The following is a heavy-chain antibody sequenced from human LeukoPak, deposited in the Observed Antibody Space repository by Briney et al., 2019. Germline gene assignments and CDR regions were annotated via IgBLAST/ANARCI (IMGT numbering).Heavy chain of an antibody. Sequence: GGSLRLSCAASGFTFSRYWMDWVRQAPGKGLVSVSRINPDGSTTFYADSVKGRFTISRDNAKNTLFLQMNSLRAEDTAVYYCAVDFGSHRVVYWGQGTLVTVSS. J-gene: IGHJ4*01. CDR3: AVDFGSHRVVY. V-gene: IGHV3-74*01. CDR2: INPDGSTT. CDR1: GFTFSRYW. D-gene: IGHD3-3*01.